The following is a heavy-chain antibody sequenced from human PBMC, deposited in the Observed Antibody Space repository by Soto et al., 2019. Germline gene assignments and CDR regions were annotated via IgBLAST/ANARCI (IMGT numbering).Heavy chain of an antibody. CDR3: VRESFGYDIFTGYYKAPFDY. Sequence: GGSLRLSCAASGFTFSSYWMHWVRHAPGKGLVWVSRINSDGSSTSYADSVKGRFTISRDNAKNTLYLQMNSLRVEDTAVYYCVRESFGYDIFTGYYKAPFDYWGQGT. J-gene: IGHJ4*02. CDR2: INSDGSST. CDR1: GFTFSSYW. D-gene: IGHD3-9*01. V-gene: IGHV3-74*01.